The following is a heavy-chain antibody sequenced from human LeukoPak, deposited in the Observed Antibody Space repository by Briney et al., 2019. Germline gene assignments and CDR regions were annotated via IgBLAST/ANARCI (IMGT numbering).Heavy chain of an antibody. D-gene: IGHD6-19*01. J-gene: IGHJ4*02. CDR3: AKDSSGFVY. V-gene: IGHV4-59*01. CDR2: IYYSGST. CDR1: GGXISSYF. Sequence: SETLSLTCTVSGGXISSYFCSWIRQPPGKGLEWIGYIYYSGSTNYNPSLKSRVTISVGTSKNQFSLKLSSVTAADTAVYYCAKDSSGFVYWGQGILVTVSS.